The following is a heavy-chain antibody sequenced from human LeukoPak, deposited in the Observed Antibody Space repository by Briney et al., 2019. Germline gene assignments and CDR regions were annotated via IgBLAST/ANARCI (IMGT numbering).Heavy chain of an antibody. V-gene: IGHV4-59*11. J-gene: IGHJ4*02. Sequence: SETLSLTCTVSGDSISSRYWSWIRQPPGKGLEWIGYIYYSGSPNYNPSLKSRVTISVDTSKNQSSLKLSSVTAADTAVYYCASSYSSSWVDYWGQGTLVTVSS. CDR1: GDSISSRY. D-gene: IGHD6-13*01. CDR3: ASSYSSSWVDY. CDR2: IYYSGSP.